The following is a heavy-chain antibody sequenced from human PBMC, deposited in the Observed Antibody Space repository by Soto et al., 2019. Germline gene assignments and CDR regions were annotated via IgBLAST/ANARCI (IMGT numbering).Heavy chain of an antibody. CDR1: GYFFSDYY. J-gene: IGHJ3*02. Sequence: ASVKVSCKASGYFFSDYYMHWVRQAPGQGLEWMGYVNPQSGGTKYDEKFQDRVTLTRDTPKTTVYMELRGLTSADTAVYYCARGRVRSPDGVDSFDIWGQGTLVTVS. CDR3: ARGRVRSPDGVDSFDI. D-gene: IGHD3-10*01. V-gene: IGHV1-2*02. CDR2: VNPQSGGT.